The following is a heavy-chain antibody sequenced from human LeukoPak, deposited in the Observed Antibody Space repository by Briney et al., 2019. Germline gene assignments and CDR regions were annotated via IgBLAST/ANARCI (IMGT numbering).Heavy chain of an antibody. V-gene: IGHV3-23*01. Sequence: GGSLRLSRAASGFTLSSYAMSWVRQAPGKGLEWVSAISDSGNTYRADSVKGRFTISRDSSKNTLFLQMNRLRPEDAAVYYCAKAPVTTCRGAYCYPFDYWGQGTLVTVSS. J-gene: IGHJ4*02. CDR1: GFTLSSYA. D-gene: IGHD2-21*01. CDR3: AKAPVTTCRGAYCYPFDY. CDR2: ISDSGNT.